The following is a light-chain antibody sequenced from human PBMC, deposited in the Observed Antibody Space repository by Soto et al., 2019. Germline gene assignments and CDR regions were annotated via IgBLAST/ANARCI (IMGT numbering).Light chain of an antibody. Sequence: QPVLTQSPSASASLGASVKLTCTLSSGHSSYSIAWHQLQPEKGPRYLLTLDSGGSHFKGDGIPDRFSASSSGAERYLTISSLQSEDEADYYCQTWGTGIQVFGGGTKLTVL. J-gene: IGLJ3*02. V-gene: IGLV4-69*01. CDR3: QTWGTGIQV. CDR1: SGHSSYS. CDR2: LDSGGSH.